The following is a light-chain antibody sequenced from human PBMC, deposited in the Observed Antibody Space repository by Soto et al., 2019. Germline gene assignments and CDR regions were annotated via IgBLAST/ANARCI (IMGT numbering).Light chain of an antibody. J-gene: IGKJ2*01. Sequence: EVVLTQSPGTLSLSPGEGATLSCRASQGVSDNYLAWYQHKPGQPPRLFIYGASNRATAIPDRFSGSGSGTDFTLTISRLEPEDFAVYFCQQYGSSPRTFGQGTKLDIK. CDR3: QQYGSSPRT. CDR1: QGVSDNY. V-gene: IGKV3-20*01. CDR2: GAS.